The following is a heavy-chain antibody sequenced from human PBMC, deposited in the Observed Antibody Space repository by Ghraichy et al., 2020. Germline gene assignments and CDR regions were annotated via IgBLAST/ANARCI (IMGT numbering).Heavy chain of an antibody. CDR2: ISGSGGST. CDR3: AKDDIRIQLWTYYYGMDV. CDR1: GFTFSSYA. D-gene: IGHD5-18*01. J-gene: IGHJ6*02. V-gene: IGHV3-23*01. Sequence: GGSLRLSCAASGFTFSSYAMSWVRQAPGKGLEWVSAISGSGGSTYYADSVKGRFTISRDNSKNTLYLQMNSLRAEDTAVYYCAKDDIRIQLWTYYYGMDVWGQGTTVTVSS.